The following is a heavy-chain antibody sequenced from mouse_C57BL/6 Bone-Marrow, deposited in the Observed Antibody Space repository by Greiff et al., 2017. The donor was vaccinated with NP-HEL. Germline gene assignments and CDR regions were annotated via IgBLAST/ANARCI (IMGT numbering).Heavy chain of an antibody. V-gene: IGHV5-6*02. D-gene: IGHD1-1*01. CDR3: ARGGYYGSSYGWYFDV. Sequence: DVKLVESGGDLVKPGGSLKLSCAASGFTFSSYGMSWVRQTPDKRLEWVATISSGGSYTYYPDSVKGRFTISRDNAKNTLYLQMSSLKSEDTAMYYCARGGYYGSSYGWYFDVWGTGTTVTVSS. CDR1: GFTFSSYG. CDR2: ISSGGSYT. J-gene: IGHJ1*03.